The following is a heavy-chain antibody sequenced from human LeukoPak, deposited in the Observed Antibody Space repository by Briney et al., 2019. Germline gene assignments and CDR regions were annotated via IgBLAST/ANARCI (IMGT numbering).Heavy chain of an antibody. CDR3: ARGSITGTTGYYYYGMDV. V-gene: IGHV1-3*01. J-gene: IGHJ6*02. Sequence: ASVKVSCKASGYTFTSYAMHWARQAPGQRLEWMGWINAGNGNTKYSQKFQGRVTMTTDTSTSTAYMELRSLRSNDTAVYYCARGSITGTTGYYYYGMDVWGQGTTVTVSS. CDR1: GYTFTSYA. D-gene: IGHD1-7*01. CDR2: INAGNGNT.